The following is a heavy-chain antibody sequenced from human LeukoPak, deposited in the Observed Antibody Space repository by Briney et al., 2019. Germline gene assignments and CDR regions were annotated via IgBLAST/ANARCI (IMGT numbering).Heavy chain of an antibody. Sequence: SETLSLTCTVSGGSINSYYWNWIRQPPGKGLEWIGYIYHNGSTNYNPSLKSRVTISLDPSKNQFSLKLTSVTAADTAIYYCARVGGMTTINNAAFDIWGQGTMVTVSS. CDR2: IYHNGST. J-gene: IGHJ3*02. V-gene: IGHV4-59*01. CDR3: ARVGGMTTINNAAFDI. D-gene: IGHD5-24*01. CDR1: GGSINSYY.